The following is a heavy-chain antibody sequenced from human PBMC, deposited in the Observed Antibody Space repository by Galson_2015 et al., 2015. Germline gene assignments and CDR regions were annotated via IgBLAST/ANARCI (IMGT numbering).Heavy chain of an antibody. CDR2: ISAYNGNT. J-gene: IGHJ6*02. V-gene: IGHV1-18*01. Sequence: SVKVSCKASGYTFTSYGISWVRQAPGQGLEWMGWISAYNGNTNYAQKLQGRVTMTTDTSTSTAYMELRSLRSDDTAVYYCARPYGDYVGFYYYYGMDVWGQGTTVTVSS. CDR1: GYTFTSYG. CDR3: ARPYGDYVGFYYYYGMDV. D-gene: IGHD4-17*01.